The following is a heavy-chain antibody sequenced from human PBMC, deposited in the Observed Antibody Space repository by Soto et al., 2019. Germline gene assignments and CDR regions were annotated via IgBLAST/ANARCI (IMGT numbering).Heavy chain of an antibody. Sequence: ASVKVSCKASGYTFTGYYMHWVRQAPGQGLEWMGWINPNSGGTNYAQKFQGWVTMTRDTSISTAYMELSRLRFDDTAVYYCARAVGYCTNGVCYRYFDYWGQGTLVTVSS. CDR2: INPNSGGT. CDR1: GYTFTGYY. J-gene: IGHJ4*02. V-gene: IGHV1-2*04. CDR3: ARAVGYCTNGVCYRYFDY. D-gene: IGHD2-8*01.